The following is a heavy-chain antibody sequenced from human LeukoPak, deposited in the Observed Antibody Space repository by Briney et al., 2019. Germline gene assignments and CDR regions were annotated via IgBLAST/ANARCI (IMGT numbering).Heavy chain of an antibody. D-gene: IGHD1-26*01. Sequence: SETLSLTCTVSGGSISSYYRSWIRQPAGKGLEWIGRIYTSGSTNYNPSLKSRVTMSVHASKHQFPLKLSSVTATDTAVYYCARVATIESNWFDPWGQGTLVTVPS. CDR2: IYTSGST. CDR1: GGSISSYY. V-gene: IGHV4-4*07. CDR3: ARVATIESNWFDP. J-gene: IGHJ5*02.